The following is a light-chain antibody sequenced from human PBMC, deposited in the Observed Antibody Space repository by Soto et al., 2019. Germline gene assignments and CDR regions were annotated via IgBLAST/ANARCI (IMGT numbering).Light chain of an antibody. CDR1: QSVSSSY. CDR3: QQYGSSTWT. CDR2: GAS. J-gene: IGKJ1*01. V-gene: IGKV3-20*01. Sequence: EVGFPQSRAHVSLSPGERAARSCRASQSVSSSYLAWYQQKPGQAPRLLIYGASSRATGIPDRFSGSGSGTNFTLAISRLEPEDFAVYYFQQYGSSTWTFGQGTKVDIK.